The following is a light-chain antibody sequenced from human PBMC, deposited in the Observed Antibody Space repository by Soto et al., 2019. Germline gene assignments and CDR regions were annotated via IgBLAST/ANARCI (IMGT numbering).Light chain of an antibody. CDR2: AAS. J-gene: IGKJ5*01. Sequence: DIRMTQSPSSLSASVGDTVTITCRASQSISSHLNWYQQKPGKAPKLLIYAASSLQSGVPSRFSGSGSGTDFTLTISSLQPEDFATYYCQQSYSTPSITFGQGTRLEIK. CDR1: QSISSH. V-gene: IGKV1-39*01. CDR3: QQSYSTPSIT.